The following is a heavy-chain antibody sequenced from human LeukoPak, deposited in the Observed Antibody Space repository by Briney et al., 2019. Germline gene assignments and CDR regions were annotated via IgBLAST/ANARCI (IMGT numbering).Heavy chain of an antibody. CDR3: AREERPTAALGRGALDY. CDR2: ISAYNGNT. CDR1: GYTFTSYG. Sequence: GASVKVSCKASGYTFTSYGISWVRQAPGQGLEWMGWISAYNGNTNYAQKFQGRVTMTRDTSTGTVYMELSSLSSEDTAMYYCAREERPTAALGRGALDYWGQGTLDTVSS. V-gene: IGHV1-18*01. J-gene: IGHJ4*02. D-gene: IGHD6-13*01.